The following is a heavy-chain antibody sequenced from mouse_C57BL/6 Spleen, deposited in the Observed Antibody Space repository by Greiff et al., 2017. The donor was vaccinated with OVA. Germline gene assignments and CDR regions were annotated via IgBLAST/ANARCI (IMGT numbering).Heavy chain of an antibody. CDR1: GFTFSDYY. CDR2: ISNGGGST. Sequence: EVKLVESGGGLVQPGGSLKLSCAASGFTFSDYYMYWVRQTPEKRLEWVAYISNGGGSTYYPDTVKGRFTISRDNAKNTLYLQMSRLKSEDTAMYYCARGGYDYDVRFAYWGQGTLVTVSA. CDR3: ARGGYDYDVRFAY. D-gene: IGHD2-4*01. J-gene: IGHJ3*01. V-gene: IGHV5-12*01.